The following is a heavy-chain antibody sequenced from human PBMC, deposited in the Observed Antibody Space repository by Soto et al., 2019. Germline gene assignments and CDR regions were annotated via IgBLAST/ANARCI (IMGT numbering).Heavy chain of an antibody. Sequence: SETLSLTCTVSGGSISSYYWSWIRQPPGKGLEWIGYIYYSGSTNYNPSLKSRVTISVDTSKNQFSLKLSSVTAADTAVYYCVRGTVVPAASFHYYYMDVWGKGTTVTVSS. V-gene: IGHV4-59*01. CDR1: GGSISSYY. CDR3: VRGTVVPAASFHYYYMDV. D-gene: IGHD2-2*01. CDR2: IYYSGST. J-gene: IGHJ6*03.